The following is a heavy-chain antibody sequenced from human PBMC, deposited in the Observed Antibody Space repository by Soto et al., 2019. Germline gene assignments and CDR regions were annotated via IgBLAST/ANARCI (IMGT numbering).Heavy chain of an antibody. J-gene: IGHJ4*02. V-gene: IGHV3-23*01. CDR3: AREDGGGPFDY. Sequence: DVHLLESGGGLVQPGGSLRLSCAASGFMFSAYAMHWVRQAPGQGLEWVSSMSGTSADTYYADSVKGRFTVSRDSSKETLYLQLNSLSAEDTALYFCAREDGGGPFDYWGQGTLVIVSS. CDR2: MSGTSADT. D-gene: IGHD2-15*01. CDR1: GFMFSAYA.